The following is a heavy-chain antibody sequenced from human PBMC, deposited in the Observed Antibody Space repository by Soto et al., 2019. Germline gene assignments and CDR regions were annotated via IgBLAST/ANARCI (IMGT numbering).Heavy chain of an antibody. CDR3: AKFQRYFDRTGYLDA. V-gene: IGHV5-51*01. Sequence: LTISCNSSVFGFDITLLAWLRQVPGKGLEWVGIIYPGDSDTRYSPSLEGRVTLSVDKSITTAYLHLTSLKESDTGTYYCAKFQRYFDRTGYLDAWGQGTPVTVSS. CDR1: VFGFDITL. CDR2: IYPGDSDT. J-gene: IGHJ5*02. D-gene: IGHD3-9*01.